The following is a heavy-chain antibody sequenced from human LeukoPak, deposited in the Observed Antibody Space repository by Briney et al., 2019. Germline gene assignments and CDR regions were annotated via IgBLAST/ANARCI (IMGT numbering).Heavy chain of an antibody. V-gene: IGHV1-8*03. CDR3: ARGPRVDIVVVPAALFDY. CDR1: GYTFTSYD. Sequence: GVSVKVSCKASGYTFTSYDINRVRQASGQGLEWMGWMNPNSGNTGYAQKFQGRVTITRNTSISTAYMELSSLRSEDTAVYYCARGPRVDIVVVPAALFDYWGQGTLVTVSS. CDR2: MNPNSGNT. D-gene: IGHD2-2*03. J-gene: IGHJ4*02.